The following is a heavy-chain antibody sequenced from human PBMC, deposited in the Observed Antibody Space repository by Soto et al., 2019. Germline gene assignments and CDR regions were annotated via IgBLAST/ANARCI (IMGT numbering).Heavy chain of an antibody. CDR2: IIPIFGTA. Sequence: QVQLVQSGAEVKKPGSSVKVSCKASGGTFSTYAITWVRQAPGQGLEWMGGIIPIFGTANYAQKFQGRVTIPADESTSTAYMELSKDTAVYYCASGLRFLEGKDYCDCWGQGTLVTVSA. D-gene: IGHD3-3*01. CDR1: GGTFSTYA. CDR3: ASGLRFLEGKDYCDC. J-gene: IGHJ4*02. V-gene: IGHV1-69*12.